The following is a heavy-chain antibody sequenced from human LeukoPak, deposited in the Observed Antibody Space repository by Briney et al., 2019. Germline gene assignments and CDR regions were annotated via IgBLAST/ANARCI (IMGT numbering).Heavy chain of an antibody. CDR2: IYYSGST. V-gene: IGHV4-39*01. CDR3: ARLITAFQAFDS. D-gene: IGHD3-16*01. J-gene: IGHJ4*02. Sequence: SETLSLTCTVSGGSISSSSYFWAWIRQPPGKGLEWIGSIYYSGSTYYNPSLNSRVTISVDTSKNQFSLNLGSVTAADTAVYYCARLITAFQAFDSWGQGTLVTVSS. CDR1: GGSISSSSYF.